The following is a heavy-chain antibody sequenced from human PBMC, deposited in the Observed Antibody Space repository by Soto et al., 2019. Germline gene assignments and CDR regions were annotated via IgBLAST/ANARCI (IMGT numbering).Heavy chain of an antibody. D-gene: IGHD4-17*01. Sequence: GGSLRLSCAASGFTFSSYGMHWVRQAPGKGLEWVAVIWYDGSNKYYADSVKGRFTISRDNSKNTLYLQMNSLRAEDTAVYYYARGTQDYGDYVTWYFDLWGRGTLVTVSS. CDR3: ARGTQDYGDYVTWYFDL. CDR2: IWYDGSNK. V-gene: IGHV3-33*01. J-gene: IGHJ2*01. CDR1: GFTFSSYG.